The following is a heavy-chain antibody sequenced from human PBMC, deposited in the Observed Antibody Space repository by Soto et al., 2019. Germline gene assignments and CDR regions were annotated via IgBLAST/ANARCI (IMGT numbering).Heavy chain of an antibody. V-gene: IGHV3-30*03. D-gene: IGHD4-17*01. Sequence: QVHLVESGGGVVQPGMSLRLSCAASGFTFRTQGMHWVRQAPGKGLEWVAGISYDGKNKHYAESVKGRFTISRDNSKNTLYLQMSSLRAEDTAMYYCARDKVGDYGGRHYYYYGSDVWCQGTTVTVSS. CDR3: ARDKVGDYGGRHYYYYGSDV. J-gene: IGHJ6*02. CDR1: GFTFRTQG. CDR2: ISYDGKNK.